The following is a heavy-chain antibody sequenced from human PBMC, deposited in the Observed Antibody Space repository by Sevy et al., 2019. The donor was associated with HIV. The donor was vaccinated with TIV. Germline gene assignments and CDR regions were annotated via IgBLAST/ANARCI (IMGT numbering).Heavy chain of an antibody. V-gene: IGHV3-23*01. CDR1: GFTFSDYA. Sequence: GGSLRLSCVASGFTFSDYAVSWVRQAPGKGLERVAATSARDSSTYHADSVRGRFTISRDNSKNTLYLQMNSLRAEDTAVYYCAKAPDPSCKSTRCYYFDYWGQGALVTVSS. CDR3: AKAPDPSCKSTRCYYFDY. CDR2: TSARDSST. D-gene: IGHD2-2*01. J-gene: IGHJ4*02.